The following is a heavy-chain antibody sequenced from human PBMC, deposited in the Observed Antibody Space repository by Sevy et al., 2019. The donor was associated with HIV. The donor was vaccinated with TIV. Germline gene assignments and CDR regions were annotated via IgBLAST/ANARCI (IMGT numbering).Heavy chain of an antibody. Sequence: GGSLRLSCAASGFTFSSYAMSWVRQAPGKGLEWVSAISGSGGSTYYADSVKGRFTISRDNSKNTLYLQMNSLRAEDTAVYYGAKDGEGIAAALGRQLSDYWGQGTLVTVSS. CDR1: GFTFSSYA. V-gene: IGHV3-23*01. D-gene: IGHD6-13*01. J-gene: IGHJ4*02. CDR3: AKDGEGIAAALGRQLSDY. CDR2: ISGSGGST.